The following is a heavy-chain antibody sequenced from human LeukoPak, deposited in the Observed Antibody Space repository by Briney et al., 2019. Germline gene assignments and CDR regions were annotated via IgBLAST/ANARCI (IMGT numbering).Heavy chain of an antibody. J-gene: IGHJ4*02. Sequence: SETLSLTCAVYGGSLSGYYWSWIRQPPGKGLEWIGEINHSGSTNYNPSLKSRVTISEDTSKNQFSLKLSSVTAADTAVYYCARGQIRTVGSPDYFDYWGQGTLVTVSS. CDR3: ARGQIRTVGSPDYFDY. D-gene: IGHD2-15*01. V-gene: IGHV4-34*01. CDR1: GGSLSGYY. CDR2: INHSGST.